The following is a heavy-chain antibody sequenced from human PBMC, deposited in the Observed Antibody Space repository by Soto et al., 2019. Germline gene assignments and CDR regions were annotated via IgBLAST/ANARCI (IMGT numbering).Heavy chain of an antibody. CDR1: GDSISSYY. CDR3: ASSNIAAAVFYYYGMDV. Sequence: PSETLSLTCTVSGDSISSYYWSWIRQPPGKGLEWIGYIYYSGSTNYNPSLKSRVTISVDTSKNQFSLNLSSVTAADTAVYYCASSNIAAAVFYYYGMDVWGRGTTVTVSS. J-gene: IGHJ6*02. V-gene: IGHV4-59*01. D-gene: IGHD6-13*01. CDR2: IYYSGST.